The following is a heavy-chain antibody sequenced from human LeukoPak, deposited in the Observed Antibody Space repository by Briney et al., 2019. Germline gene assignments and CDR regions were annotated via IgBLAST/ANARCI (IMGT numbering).Heavy chain of an antibody. Sequence: PGASLRLSCAASGFTFSNYAMSRVRQAPGKGLERVSAILGSGGSTYYADSVKGRFTISRDNSKNTLYLQMNSLRAEDTAVYYCAKDKSYFDYWGQGTLVTVSS. J-gene: IGHJ4*02. CDR2: ILGSGGST. V-gene: IGHV3-23*01. CDR1: GFTFSNYA. CDR3: AKDKSYFDY.